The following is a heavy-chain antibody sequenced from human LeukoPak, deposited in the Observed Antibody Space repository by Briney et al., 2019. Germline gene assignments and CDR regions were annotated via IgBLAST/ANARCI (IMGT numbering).Heavy chain of an antibody. V-gene: IGHV3-7*01. J-gene: IGHJ4*02. D-gene: IGHD3-10*01. CDR1: GFTFSSYW. CDR3: ARDKGHSYSEFDY. Sequence: GGSLRLSCAASGFTFSSYWMSWVRQAPGKGLEWVANIKRDGSEKYYVDSVKGRFTISRDNAKNSLYLQMNSLRAEDTAVYYCARDKGHSYSEFDYWGQGTLVTVSS. CDR2: IKRDGSEK.